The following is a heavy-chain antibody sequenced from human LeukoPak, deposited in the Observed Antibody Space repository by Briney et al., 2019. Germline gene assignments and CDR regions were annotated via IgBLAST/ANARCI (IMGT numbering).Heavy chain of an antibody. D-gene: IGHD3-22*01. CDR3: ARVGYYYDSSGYFDY. CDR1: GFTFSSYG. CDR2: IWYDGSNK. J-gene: IGHJ4*02. V-gene: IGHV3-33*01. Sequence: PGRALRLSCAASGFTFSSYGMHWVRHAPGKGLEWVAVIWYDGSNKYYADSVKGRFTISRDNSKNTLYLQMNSLRAEDTAVYYCARVGYYYDSSGYFDYWGQGTLVTVSS.